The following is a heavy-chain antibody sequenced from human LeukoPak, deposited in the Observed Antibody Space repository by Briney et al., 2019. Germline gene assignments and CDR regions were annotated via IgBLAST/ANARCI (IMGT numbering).Heavy chain of an antibody. CDR2: INHSGST. D-gene: IGHD2-21*02. CDR1: GGSFSGYY. J-gene: IGHJ6*02. V-gene: IGHV4-34*01. Sequence: SETLSLTCAVYGGSFSGYYWSWIRQPPGKGLEWFGEINHSGSTNYNPSLKSRVTISVDTSKNQFSLKLSSVTAADTAVYYCAREVVVVVTAIFSSYYYYGMDVWGQGTTVTVSS. CDR3: AREVVVVVTAIFSSYYYYGMDV.